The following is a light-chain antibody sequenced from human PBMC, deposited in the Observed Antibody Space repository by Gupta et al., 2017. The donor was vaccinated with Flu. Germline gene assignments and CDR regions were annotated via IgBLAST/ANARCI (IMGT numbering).Light chain of an antibody. CDR3: QQYVSSPT. Sequence: EIVLTQSPGTLSWSPGERATLSCRASQSVSGSYLAWYQQKPGQAPRLLIYGASTRATGIPDRFSGSGSGKDFTLTISRLEPEDFAVYYCQQYVSSPTFGQGTKVEIK. V-gene: IGKV3-20*01. J-gene: IGKJ1*01. CDR1: QSVSGSY. CDR2: GAS.